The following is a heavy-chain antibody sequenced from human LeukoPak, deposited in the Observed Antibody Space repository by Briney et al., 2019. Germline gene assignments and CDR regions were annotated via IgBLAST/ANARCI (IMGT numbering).Heavy chain of an antibody. D-gene: IGHD6-19*01. V-gene: IGHV4-59*08. CDR1: GGSISSYY. Sequence: SETLSLICTVSGGSISSYYWSWIRQSPGKGLEWIGYIYYSGSTNYNPSLKSRVTISVDTSKNQFSLKLSSVTAADTAVYYCARQGSSGWAIFDYWGQGTLVTVSS. CDR3: ARQGSSGWAIFDY. CDR2: IYYSGST. J-gene: IGHJ4*02.